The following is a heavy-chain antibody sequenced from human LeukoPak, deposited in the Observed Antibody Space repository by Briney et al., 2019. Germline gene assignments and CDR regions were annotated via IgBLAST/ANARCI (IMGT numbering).Heavy chain of an antibody. CDR3: AKNLYCGGGSCYPSALGMDV. J-gene: IGHJ6*02. Sequence: GRSLRLSCAASGFTFSSYAMHWVRQAPGKGLEWVAVISYDGSDKYYADSVKGRSTISRDNSKNTLFLQMNSLRAEDTAVYYCAKNLYCGGGSCYPSALGMDVWGQGTTVTVSS. CDR1: GFTFSSYA. CDR2: ISYDGSDK. D-gene: IGHD2-15*01. V-gene: IGHV3-30-3*01.